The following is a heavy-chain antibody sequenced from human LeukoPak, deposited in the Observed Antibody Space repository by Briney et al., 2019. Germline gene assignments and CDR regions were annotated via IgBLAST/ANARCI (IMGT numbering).Heavy chain of an antibody. J-gene: IGHJ4*02. V-gene: IGHV1-46*01. CDR1: GYTFTSYY. CDR3: AREGGSYFDY. D-gene: IGHD3-16*01. Sequence: GASVNVSCKASGYTFTSYYMHWVRQAPGQGLEWMGIINPSGGSTSYAQKFQGRVTITRDMSTSTVYMELSSLRSEDTAVYYCAREGGSYFDYWGQGTLVTVSS. CDR2: INPSGGST.